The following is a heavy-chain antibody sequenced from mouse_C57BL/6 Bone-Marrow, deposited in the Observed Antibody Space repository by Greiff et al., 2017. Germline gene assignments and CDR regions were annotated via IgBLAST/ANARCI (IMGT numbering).Heavy chain of an antibody. CDR2: FYPGSGSI. CDR3: ARHERYYDYEGYFDY. Sequence: QVQLKESGAELVKPGASVKLSCKASGYIFTEYTIHWVKQRSGQGLEWIGWFYPGSGSIKYNERFKDKATLTADKSSNTVYMELSRLTSKDSAVYFCARHERYYDYEGYFDYWGQGTTLTVSS. J-gene: IGHJ2*01. V-gene: IGHV1-62-2*01. D-gene: IGHD2-4*01. CDR1: GYIFTEYT.